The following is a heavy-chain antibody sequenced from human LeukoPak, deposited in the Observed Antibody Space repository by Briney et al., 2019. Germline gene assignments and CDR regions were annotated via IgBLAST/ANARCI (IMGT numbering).Heavy chain of an antibody. D-gene: IGHD2-2*03. CDR1: GFNFANHA. CDR2: ISGGGDIT. CDR3: AKEWI. Sequence: GGSLRLSCAASGFNFANHAMSWVRQTPGKGLEWVSAISGGGDITYYADSVKGRFTISRDNSKDTLFLQMHSLRAEDTAVYYCAKEWIWGQGTLVTVSS. V-gene: IGHV3-23*01. J-gene: IGHJ4*02.